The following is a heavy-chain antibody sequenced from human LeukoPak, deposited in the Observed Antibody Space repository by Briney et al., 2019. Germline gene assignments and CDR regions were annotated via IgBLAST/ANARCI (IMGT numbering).Heavy chain of an antibody. CDR2: IYYGGST. D-gene: IGHD6-19*01. Sequence: SETLSLTCTVSGGSISSYYWSWIRQPPGKGLEWIGYIYYGGSTNYNPSLKSRVTISVDTSKNQFSLKLSSVTAADTAVYYCARSGSGWHKGKYYYYGMDVWGQGTTVTVSS. CDR3: ARSGSGWHKGKYYYYGMDV. V-gene: IGHV4-59*01. J-gene: IGHJ6*02. CDR1: GGSISSYY.